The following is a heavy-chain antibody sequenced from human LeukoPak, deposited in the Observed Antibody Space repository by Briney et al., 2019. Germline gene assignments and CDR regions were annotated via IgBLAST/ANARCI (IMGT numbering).Heavy chain of an antibody. CDR3: AKDRRFIQLCP. J-gene: IGHJ5*02. CDR1: GCTFSSYA. V-gene: IGHV3-23*01. CDR2: ISGSGGST. D-gene: IGHD5-18*01. Sequence: GRSLRLSCAASGCTFSSYAMRWVHQAPGKGLEWVSAISGSGGSTYYADSVKGRFTISRDNSKNTLYLQMNSLRAEDTAVYYCAKDRRFIQLCPWGQGTLVTVSS.